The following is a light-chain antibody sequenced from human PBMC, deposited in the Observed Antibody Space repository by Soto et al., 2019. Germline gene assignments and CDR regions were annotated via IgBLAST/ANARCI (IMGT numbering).Light chain of an antibody. CDR1: QTVSRSY. J-gene: IGKJ5*01. CDR2: GAS. V-gene: IGKV3-20*01. Sequence: ITLPASPSTLSVPPDKRAPLSCTDGQTVSRSYFAWYQQKPGQAPRLLIYGASSRATGIPDRFSGSGSGTDFTLTISRVEPEDFAVYYCQQYGRLPITFGQGTRLEIK. CDR3: QQYGRLPIT.